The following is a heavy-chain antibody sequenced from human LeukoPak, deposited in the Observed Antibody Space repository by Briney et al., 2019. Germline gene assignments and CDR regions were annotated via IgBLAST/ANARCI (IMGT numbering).Heavy chain of an antibody. V-gene: IGHV1-8*01. CDR3: ARVGLGERNSSWYGAPSSGSYYGMDV. J-gene: IGHJ6*02. CDR1: GYTFTSYD. Sequence: ASVKVSCKASGYTFTSYDINWVRQATGQGLEWMGWMNPNSGNTGYAQKFQGRVTMTRNTSISTAYMELSSLRSEDTAVYYCARVGLGERNSSWYGAPSSGSYYGMDVWGQGTTVTVSS. D-gene: IGHD6-13*01. CDR2: MNPNSGNT.